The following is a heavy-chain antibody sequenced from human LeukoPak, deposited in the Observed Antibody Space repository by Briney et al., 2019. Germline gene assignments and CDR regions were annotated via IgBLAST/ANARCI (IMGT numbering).Heavy chain of an antibody. V-gene: IGHV4-59*01. D-gene: IGHD5-18*01. CDR3: ARDKAHSYGRYFDP. Sequence: SETLSLTCSVAGGSISTCYWNWLRQTPGKGLEWIGHIANGNTDYNPSLKSRVTISVDTSKNQFSLKLTSVTAADTAVYYCARDKAHSYGRYFDPWGQGALVIVSS. CDR1: GGSISTCY. J-gene: IGHJ5*02. CDR2: IANGNT.